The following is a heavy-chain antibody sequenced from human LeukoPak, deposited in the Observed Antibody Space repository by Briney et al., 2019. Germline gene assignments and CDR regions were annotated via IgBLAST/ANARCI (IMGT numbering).Heavy chain of an antibody. D-gene: IGHD3-9*01. CDR1: GGSFSGYY. Sequence: SETLSLTCAVSGGSFSGYYWSWIRQPPGKGLEWIGYIYYSGSTNYNPSLKSRVTISVDTSKNQFSLKLSSVTAADTAVYYCARLAPRRYFDCWGQGTLVTVSS. CDR2: IYYSGST. J-gene: IGHJ4*02. CDR3: ARLAPRRYFDC. V-gene: IGHV4-59*08.